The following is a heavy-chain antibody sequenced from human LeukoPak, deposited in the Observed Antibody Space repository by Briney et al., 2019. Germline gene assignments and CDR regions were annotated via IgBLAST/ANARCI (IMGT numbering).Heavy chain of an antibody. CDR2: ISYDGSNK. CDR3: AKVPIAVASKPLYYFDY. J-gene: IGHJ4*02. V-gene: IGHV3-30*04. Sequence: GGSLRLSCAASGFTFSSCAMHWVRQAPGKGLEWVAVISYDGSNKYYADSVKGRFTISRDNSKNTLYLQMNSLRAEDTAVYYCAKVPIAVASKPLYYFDYWGQGTLVTVSS. D-gene: IGHD6-19*01. CDR1: GFTFSSCA.